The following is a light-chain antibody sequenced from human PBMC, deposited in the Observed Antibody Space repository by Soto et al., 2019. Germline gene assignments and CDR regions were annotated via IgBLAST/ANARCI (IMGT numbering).Light chain of an antibody. J-gene: IGKJ1*01. CDR2: HAS. V-gene: IGKV1-5*01. CDR3: QQYNSYS. CDR1: QTISSW. Sequence: IQMTHSPSTLSGSLGDRVTITCRASQTISSWLAWYQQKPGTAPKLLIYHASTLESGVPSRFSGSGSGTEFTLTISSLQPDDFATYYCQQYNSYSFGQGTKVDIK.